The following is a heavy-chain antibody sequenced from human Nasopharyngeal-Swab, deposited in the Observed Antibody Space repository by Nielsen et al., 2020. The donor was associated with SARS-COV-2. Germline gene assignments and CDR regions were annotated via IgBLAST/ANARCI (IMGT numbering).Heavy chain of an antibody. CDR2: INHFGSA. D-gene: IGHD3-3*01. J-gene: IGHJ6*04. V-gene: IGHV4-39*07. CDR1: GDSFTSSDYY. Sequence: SETLSLTCSVSGDSFTSSDYYWGWIRQPPGKGLEWIGEINHFGSATYSPSLKSRVTISLDTSKTQFSLRLSSVTAADTAVYYCARVDRTSDFWNGYTANLDVWGKGTTVTVSS. CDR3: ARVDRTSDFWNGYTANLDV.